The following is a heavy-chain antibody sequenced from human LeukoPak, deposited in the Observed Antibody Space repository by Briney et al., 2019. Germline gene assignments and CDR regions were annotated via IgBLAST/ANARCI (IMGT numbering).Heavy chain of an antibody. V-gene: IGHV3-48*02. J-gene: IGHJ5*02. Sequence: GGSLRLSCAVSGFTFSDYSMNWVHQAPGKGLEWVSYISSSSSTINYADSVKGRFTISRDNAKNSLYLQMNSLRDEDTAVYYCARGREYCSSISCYKWFDPWGQGTLVTVSS. CDR1: GFTFSDYS. D-gene: IGHD2-2*02. CDR3: ARGREYCSSISCYKWFDP. CDR2: ISSSSSTI.